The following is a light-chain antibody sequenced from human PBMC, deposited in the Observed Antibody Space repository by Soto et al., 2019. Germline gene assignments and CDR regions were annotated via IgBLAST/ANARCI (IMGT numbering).Light chain of an antibody. V-gene: IGLV1-44*01. CDR3: AAWDDSLNGVV. CDR1: SSNIGSNT. J-gene: IGLJ2*01. CDR2: SNN. Sequence: QSELTQPPSASGIPGQRVTISCSGSSSNIGSNTVNWYQQLPGTAPKLLIYSNNQRPSGVPDRFSGSKTGTSASLAISGFQSEDEADYYCAAWDDSLNGVVFGGGTKVTVL.